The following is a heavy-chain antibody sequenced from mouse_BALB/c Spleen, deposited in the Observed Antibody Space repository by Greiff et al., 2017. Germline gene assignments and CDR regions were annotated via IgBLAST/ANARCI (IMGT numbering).Heavy chain of an antibody. Sequence: EVQLVESGPELVKPGASVKISCKASGYTFTDYNMHWVKQSHGKSLEWIGYIYPYNGGTGYNQKFKSKATLTVDNSSSTAYMELRSLTSEDSAVYYCARNDYDGDYYAMDYWGQGTSVTVSS. CDR3: ARNDYDGDYYAMDY. CDR2: IYPYNGGT. V-gene: IGHV1S29*02. J-gene: IGHJ4*01. D-gene: IGHD2-4*01. CDR1: GYTFTDYN.